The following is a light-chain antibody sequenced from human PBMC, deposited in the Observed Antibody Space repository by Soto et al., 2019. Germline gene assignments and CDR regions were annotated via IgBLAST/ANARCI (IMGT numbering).Light chain of an antibody. J-gene: IGLJ2*01. CDR1: SSDVGGYNY. V-gene: IGLV2-14*01. CDR3: SSYTSSSTLGVV. CDR2: DVS. Sequence: QSVLTQPASVSGSPGQSITISCTGTSSDVGGYNYVSWYQQHPGKAPKLMIYDVSNRPSGVSNRFSGSKSGNTASLTISGLLAADEADYYCSSYTSSSTLGVVFGGGTKLTVL.